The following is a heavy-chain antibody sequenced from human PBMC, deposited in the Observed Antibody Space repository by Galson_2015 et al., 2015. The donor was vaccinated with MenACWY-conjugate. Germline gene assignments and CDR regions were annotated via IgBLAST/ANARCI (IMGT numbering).Heavy chain of an antibody. J-gene: IGHJ3*02. D-gene: IGHD2-15*01. Sequence: YCGWFRQPPGKGLEWIGNIHYSGGTYHNPSLKSRITTSVNTSKNQFSLNLASVTAADTAMYYCGRRRPRDIGGGFDIWGQGTLVTVSS. CDR1: Y. V-gene: IGHV4-39*01. CDR3: GRRRPRDIGGGFDI. CDR2: IHYSGGT.